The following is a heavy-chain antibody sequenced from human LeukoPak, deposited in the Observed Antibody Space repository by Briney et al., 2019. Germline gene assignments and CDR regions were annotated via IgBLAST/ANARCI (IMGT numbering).Heavy chain of an antibody. CDR1: GFTFSSYW. Sequence: PGGSLRLSCAASGFTFSSYWMHWVRQAPGKGLVWVSRINSDGGSTNYADSVKGRFTISRDNAKNTLYLQMNGLRAEDTAVYYCARVYYGDYLFDYWGQGTLVTVSS. D-gene: IGHD4-17*01. J-gene: IGHJ4*02. CDR2: INSDGGST. V-gene: IGHV3-74*01. CDR3: ARVYYGDYLFDY.